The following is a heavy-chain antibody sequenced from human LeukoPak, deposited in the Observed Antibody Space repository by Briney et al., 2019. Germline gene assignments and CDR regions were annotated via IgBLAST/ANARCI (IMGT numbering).Heavy chain of an antibody. CDR3: ARDIVVVPAADDAFDI. Sequence: ASVKVSCKASGYTFTGYYMHWVRQAPGQGLELMGWINPNSGGTNYAQKFQGRVTMTRDTSISTAYMELSRLRSDDTAVYYCARDIVVVPAADDAFDIWGQGTMVTVSS. J-gene: IGHJ3*02. V-gene: IGHV1-2*02. D-gene: IGHD2-2*01. CDR2: INPNSGGT. CDR1: GYTFTGYY.